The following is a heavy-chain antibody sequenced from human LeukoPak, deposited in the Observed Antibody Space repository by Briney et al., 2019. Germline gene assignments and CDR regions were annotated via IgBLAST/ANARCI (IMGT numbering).Heavy chain of an antibody. CDR1: GFAFDEHG. V-gene: IGHV3-20*04. J-gene: IGHJ4*02. Sequence: GGSLRLSCTAFGFAFDEHGMSWVRQVPGKGLEWVAGINWSGGSTGYADPLRGRFTISRDNAKNSLYLQMDSLRAEDTAFYYCARAPITSPFYFDYWGQGTLVTVSS. CDR2: INWSGGST. D-gene: IGHD2-2*01. CDR3: ARAPITSPFYFDY.